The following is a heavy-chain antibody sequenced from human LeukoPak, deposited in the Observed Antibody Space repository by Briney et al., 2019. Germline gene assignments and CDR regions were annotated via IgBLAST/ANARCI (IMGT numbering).Heavy chain of an antibody. J-gene: IGHJ6*02. D-gene: IGHD6-19*01. Sequence: GGSLRLSCAASGFTFSSYAMHWVRQAPGKGLEWVAVISYDGSNKYYADSVKGRFTISRDNSKNTLYLQMNSLRAEDAAVYYCARNSVQWLVLYHYGMDVWGQGTTVTVSS. CDR2: ISYDGSNK. CDR1: GFTFSSYA. CDR3: ARNSVQWLVLYHYGMDV. V-gene: IGHV3-30-3*01.